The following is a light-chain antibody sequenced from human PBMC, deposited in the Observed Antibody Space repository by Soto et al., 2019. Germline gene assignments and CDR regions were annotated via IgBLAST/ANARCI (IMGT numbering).Light chain of an antibody. Sequence: QSVRTQPASVSGSPGQSITISCTGTSSDVGGYNYVSWYQQHPGKAPKLMIYEVSNRPSGVSNRFSGSKSGNTASLTISGLQAEDEADYYCSSYTSSSTPVFGTGTKVTVL. CDR3: SSYTSSSTPV. CDR1: SSDVGGYNY. J-gene: IGLJ1*01. V-gene: IGLV2-14*01. CDR2: EVS.